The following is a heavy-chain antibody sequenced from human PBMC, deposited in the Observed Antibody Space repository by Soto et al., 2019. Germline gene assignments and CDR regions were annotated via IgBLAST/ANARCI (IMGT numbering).Heavy chain of an antibody. J-gene: IGHJ4*02. CDR3: ASYSYGLYYFDY. V-gene: IGHV3-53*02. D-gene: IGHD5-18*01. CDR2: IYSGGST. CDR1: GFTVSSNY. Sequence: EVQLVETGGGLIQPGGSLRLSCAASGFTVSSNYMSWVRQAPGKGLEWVSVIYSGGSTYYADSVKGRFTISRDNSKNTLYRQMNSLRAEDTAVYYCASYSYGLYYFDYWGQGTLVTVSS.